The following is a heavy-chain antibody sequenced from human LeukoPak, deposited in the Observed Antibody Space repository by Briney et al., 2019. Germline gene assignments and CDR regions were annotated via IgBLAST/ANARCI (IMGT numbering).Heavy chain of an antibody. J-gene: IGHJ4*02. CDR1: GFTFSSYSMN. CDR2: IYYSGST. D-gene: IGHD6-19*01. Sequence: PGGSPRLSCAASGFTFSSYSMNWVRQAPGKGLEWIGSIYYSGSTYYNPSLKSRVTISVDTSKNQFSLKLSSVTAADTAVYYCARRLAVAVLDYWGQGTLVTVSS. V-gene: IGHV4-39*01. CDR3: ARRLAVAVLDY.